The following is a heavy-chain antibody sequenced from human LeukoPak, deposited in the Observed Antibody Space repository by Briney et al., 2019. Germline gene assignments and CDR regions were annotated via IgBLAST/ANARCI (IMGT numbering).Heavy chain of an antibody. Sequence: GASVKVSCKASGGTFSSYAISWVRQAPGQGLEWMGGIIPIFGTANYAQKFQGRVTITADESTSTAYMELSSLRSEDTAVYYCARGYCSSTSCYDGVDYWGQGTLVTVSS. J-gene: IGHJ4*02. V-gene: IGHV1-69*13. CDR3: ARGYCSSTSCYDGVDY. CDR2: IIPIFGTA. D-gene: IGHD2-2*01. CDR1: GGTFSSYA.